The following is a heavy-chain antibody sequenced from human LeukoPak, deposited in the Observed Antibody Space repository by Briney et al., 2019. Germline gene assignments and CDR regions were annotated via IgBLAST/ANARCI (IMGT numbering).Heavy chain of an antibody. J-gene: IGHJ5*02. Sequence: SETLSLTCAVYGGSFSGYYWSWIRQSPGKGLEWIGEINHSGSTNYNPSLKSRVTISVDTSKNQFSLKLSSVTAADTAVYYCARSLRFWSGYLDWFDPWGQGTLVTVSS. V-gene: IGHV4-34*01. D-gene: IGHD3-3*01. CDR1: GGSFSGYY. CDR2: INHSGST. CDR3: ARSLRFWSGYLDWFDP.